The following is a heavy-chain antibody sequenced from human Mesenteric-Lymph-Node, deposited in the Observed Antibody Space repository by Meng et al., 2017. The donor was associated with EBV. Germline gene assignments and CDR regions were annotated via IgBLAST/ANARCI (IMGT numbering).Heavy chain of an antibody. V-gene: IGHV1-18*01. CDR1: GYPLPPQG. Sequence: QVQSVQSECGGTKPGPPVKISCKASGYPLPPQGITWVRQAPGQGLEWMGWNGPYNGDTNYAQKLQGRVTMTTDTSTTTAYMELRSLRSDDTAVYYCARVDSSGWYGEGVVDYWGQGTLVTVSS. CDR2: NGPYNGDT. CDR3: ARVDSSGWYGEGVVDY. D-gene: IGHD6-19*01. J-gene: IGHJ4*02.